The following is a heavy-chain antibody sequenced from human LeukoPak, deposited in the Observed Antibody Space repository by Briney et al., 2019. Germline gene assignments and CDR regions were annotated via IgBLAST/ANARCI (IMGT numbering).Heavy chain of an antibody. Sequence: PGGSLRLSCAASGFTFSNAWMSWVRQAPGKGLEWVSAISGSGGSTYYADSVKGRFIISRDDSKDTLSLQMNDLRVEDTAVYYCARERPDSRNLDSWGRGALVTVSS. V-gene: IGHV3-23*01. J-gene: IGHJ4*02. CDR2: ISGSGGST. D-gene: IGHD1-14*01. CDR3: ARERPDSRNLDS. CDR1: GFTFSNAW.